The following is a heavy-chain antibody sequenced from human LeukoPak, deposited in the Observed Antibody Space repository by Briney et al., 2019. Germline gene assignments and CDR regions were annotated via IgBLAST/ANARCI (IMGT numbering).Heavy chain of an antibody. CDR2: IYYSGST. CDR1: GGSISSYY. J-gene: IGHJ4*02. CDR3: ARSWGGAFDY. Sequence: SETLSLTCTVSGGSISSYYWSWIRQPPGEGLEWIGYIYYSGSTNYNPSLKSRVTISVDTSKNQFSLKLSSVTAADTAVYYCARSWGGAFDYWGQGTLVTVSS. D-gene: IGHD3-16*01. V-gene: IGHV4-59*01.